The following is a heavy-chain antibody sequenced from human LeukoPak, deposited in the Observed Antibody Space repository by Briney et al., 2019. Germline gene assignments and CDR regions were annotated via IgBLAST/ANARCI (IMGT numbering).Heavy chain of an antibody. J-gene: IGHJ4*02. CDR2: IYYSGNT. D-gene: IGHD3-10*01. V-gene: IGHV4-39*01. CDR1: GVSLSSSSFY. Sequence: SSETLSLTCTVSGVSLSSSSFYWAWTRQPPGKGLEWIGTIYYSGNTYYNPSLKSRVTISIDTSKNLFSLKLNSVTAADTAVYFCARHMVSFSLSFDYWGQGTLVTVSS. CDR3: ARHMVSFSLSFDY.